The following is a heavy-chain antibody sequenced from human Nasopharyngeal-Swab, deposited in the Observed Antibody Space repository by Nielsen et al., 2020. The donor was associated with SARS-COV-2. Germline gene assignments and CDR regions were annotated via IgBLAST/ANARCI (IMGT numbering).Heavy chain of an antibody. J-gene: IGHJ6*02. CDR1: GGTFSSYA. D-gene: IGHD6-13*01. CDR2: IIPILGIA. V-gene: IGHV1-69*04. CDR3: ARGNEGAAAGTGYYYYGMDV. Sequence: SVKVSCKASGGTFSSYAISWVRQAPGQGLEWMGRIIPILGIANYAQKFQGRVTITADKSTSTAYMELSSLRSEDTAVYYCARGNEGAAAGTGYYYYGMDVWGQGPTVTVSS.